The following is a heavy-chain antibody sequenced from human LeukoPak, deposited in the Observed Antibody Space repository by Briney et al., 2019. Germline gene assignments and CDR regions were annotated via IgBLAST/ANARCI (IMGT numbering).Heavy chain of an antibody. CDR2: INPSGGST. J-gene: IGHJ4*02. CDR1: GYTFTSYY. Sequence: GASVKVSCKASGYTFTSYYMHWVRQAPGQGLEWMGIINPSGGSTSYAQMFRGRVTMTRDTSTSTVYMELSSLRSEDTAVYYCARVGYDSSGSVSFDYWGQGTLVTVSS. D-gene: IGHD3-22*01. CDR3: ARVGYDSSGSVSFDY. V-gene: IGHV1-46*01.